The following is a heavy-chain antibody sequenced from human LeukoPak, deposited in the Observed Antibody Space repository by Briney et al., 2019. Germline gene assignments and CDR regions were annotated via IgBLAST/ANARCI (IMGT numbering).Heavy chain of an antibody. CDR3: ARGPDYYGSGSYYHFDY. V-gene: IGHV4-4*02. CDR2: IYHSGST. Sequence: SGTLSLTCAVSGGSISGSNWWSWVRQPPGKGLEWTGEIYHSGSTNYNPSLKSRVTISVDKSKNQFSLKLSSVTAADTAVYYCARGPDYYGSGSYYHFDYWGQGTLVTVSS. D-gene: IGHD3-10*01. CDR1: GGSISGSNW. J-gene: IGHJ4*02.